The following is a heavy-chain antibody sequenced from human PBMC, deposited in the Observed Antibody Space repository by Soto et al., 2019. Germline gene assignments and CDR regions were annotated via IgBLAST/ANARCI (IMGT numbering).Heavy chain of an antibody. V-gene: IGHV3-30*18. D-gene: IGHD3-10*01. CDR2: ISYDGSNK. Sequence: QVQLVESGGGVVQPGRSLRLSCAASGFTFSSYGIHWVRQAPGKGLEWVAVISYDGSNKYYADSVKGRFTISRDNSKNTLYLQMNSLRAEDTAVYYCAKDSYGSGSYRDFPDVWGQGTTVTVSS. J-gene: IGHJ6*02. CDR1: GFTFSSYG. CDR3: AKDSYGSGSYRDFPDV.